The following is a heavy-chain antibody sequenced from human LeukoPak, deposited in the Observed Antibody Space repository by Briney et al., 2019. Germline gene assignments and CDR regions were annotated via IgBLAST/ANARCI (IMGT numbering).Heavy chain of an antibody. J-gene: IGHJ5*02. D-gene: IGHD1-26*01. CDR3: ARGGSYGNWFDP. CDR1: GFTFSNYW. CDR2: INSDGINT. V-gene: IGHV3-74*01. Sequence: PGGSLRLSCAASGFTFSNYWMHWVRQAPGKGLVWVSRINSDGINTSYADSVKGRFTISRDNAKNTLNLQMNSLRAEDTAVYYCARGGSYGNWFDPWGQGTLVTVSS.